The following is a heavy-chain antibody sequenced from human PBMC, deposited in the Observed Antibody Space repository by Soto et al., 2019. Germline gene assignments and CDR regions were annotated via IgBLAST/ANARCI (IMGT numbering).Heavy chain of an antibody. J-gene: IGHJ4*02. V-gene: IGHV3-30-3*01. CDR1: GFTFSSYW. CDR2: ISYDGSNK. CDR3: ARDVQELGFFDY. D-gene: IGHD1-7*01. Sequence: GGSLRLSCAASGFTFSSYWMSWVRQAPGKGLEWVAVISYDGSNKYYADSVKGRFTISRDNSKNTLYLQMNSLRAEDTAVYYCARDVQELGFFDYWGQGTLVTVSS.